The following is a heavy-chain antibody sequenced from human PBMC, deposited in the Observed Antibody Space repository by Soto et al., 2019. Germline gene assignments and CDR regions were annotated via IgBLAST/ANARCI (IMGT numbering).Heavy chain of an antibody. Sequence: QVQLVQSGAEVKKPGASVKVSCKASGSTFSSYGISWRRQAPGQGLEWRGWISSYNGNTNYAQKLQGRVTMTTDTSTSTASMELRSLGYDDMAVYYCASINGYCSSPRCFVVGSYPMDVWGQGTTVTVSS. CDR1: GSTFSSYG. J-gene: IGHJ6*02. D-gene: IGHD2-2*01. V-gene: IGHV1-18*03. CDR2: ISSYNGNT. CDR3: ASINGYCSSPRCFVVGSYPMDV.